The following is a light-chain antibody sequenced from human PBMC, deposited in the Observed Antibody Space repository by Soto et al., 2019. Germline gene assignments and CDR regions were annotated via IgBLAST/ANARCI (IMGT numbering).Light chain of an antibody. CDR2: GAS. CDR3: QQYGSSPLT. Sequence: EIVLTQSPGTLSLSPGERATLSCRASQSVSSSYLAWYQQKAGQAPRLLIYGASYRAIGVPDRFSGSGSGTDFTLTISRLEPEDFAVYYCQQYGSSPLTFGQGTKVEIK. V-gene: IGKV3-20*01. J-gene: IGKJ1*01. CDR1: QSVSSSY.